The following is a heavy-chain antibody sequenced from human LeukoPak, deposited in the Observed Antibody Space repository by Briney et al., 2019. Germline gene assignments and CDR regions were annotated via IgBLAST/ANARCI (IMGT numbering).Heavy chain of an antibody. J-gene: IGHJ5*02. CDR1: GGSISSYY. V-gene: IGHV4-59*01. Sequence: SETLSLTCTVSGGSISSYYWSWLRQPPGKGLEWLGYIYYSGSTNYNPSLKSRVTLSVDRSKNQFSLNLSSVTAADTAVYYCARDPGVVDHNWFDPWGQGTLVTVSS. CDR2: IYYSGST. D-gene: IGHD2-2*01. CDR3: ARDPGVVDHNWFDP.